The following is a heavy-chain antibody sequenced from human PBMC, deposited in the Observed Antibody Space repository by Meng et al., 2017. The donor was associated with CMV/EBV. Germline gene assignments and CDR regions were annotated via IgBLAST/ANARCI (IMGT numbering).Heavy chain of an antibody. CDR1: GVSISSYY. D-gene: IGHD1-26*01. V-gene: IGHV4-59*01. J-gene: IGHJ4*02. Sequence: SETLSLTCTVSGVSISSYYWSWIRQPPGKGLEWIGHIYYSGSINYNPSLKSRVTMSVDTSKNQISLKLSSVTAADTAVYYCASQYSGTYYREFDYWGQGTLVTVSS. CDR3: ASQYSGTYYREFDY. CDR2: IYYSGSI.